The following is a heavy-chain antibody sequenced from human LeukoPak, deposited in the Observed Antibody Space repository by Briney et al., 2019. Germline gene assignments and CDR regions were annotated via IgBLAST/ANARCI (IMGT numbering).Heavy chain of an antibody. CDR3: ARDRPGGSSLDY. Sequence: KPSQTLSLTCTVSGGSISSGSYYWSWIRQPAGKGLEWIGRIYTSGSTNYNPSLKSRVTISVDTSKNQFSLKLTSVNAADTAVYYCARDRPGGSSLDYWGQGILVTVSS. J-gene: IGHJ4*02. CDR1: GGSISSGSYY. D-gene: IGHD6-13*01. CDR2: IYTSGST. V-gene: IGHV4-61*02.